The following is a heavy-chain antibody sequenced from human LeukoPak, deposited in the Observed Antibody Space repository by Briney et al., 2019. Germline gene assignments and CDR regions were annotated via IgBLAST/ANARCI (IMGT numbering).Heavy chain of an antibody. CDR2: INHNGNVN. D-gene: IGHD3-16*01. V-gene: IGHV3-7*03. CDR3: ARGGGLDV. CDR1: GFTFSSYW. J-gene: IGHJ6*02. Sequence: GGSLRLSCAASGFTFSSYWMNWARQAPGKGLEWVASINHNGNVNYYVDSVKGRFTISRDNAKNSLYLQMSNLRAGDTAVYFCARGGGLDVWGQGARSPSP.